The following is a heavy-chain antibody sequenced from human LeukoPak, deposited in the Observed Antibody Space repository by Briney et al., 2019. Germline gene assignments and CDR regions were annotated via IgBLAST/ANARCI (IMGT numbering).Heavy chain of an antibody. CDR3: ARARIAAPLLDY. CDR2: ISYDGRNK. J-gene: IGHJ4*02. CDR1: GFTFGTYA. D-gene: IGHD6-13*01. Sequence: GGSLRLSCAASGFTFGTYAMHWVRQAPGKGLEWVAVISYDGRNKYYADSVKGRFTISRDNAKNSLYLQMNSLRVEDTASYFCARARIAAPLLDYWGQGTLVTVSS. V-gene: IGHV3-30*04.